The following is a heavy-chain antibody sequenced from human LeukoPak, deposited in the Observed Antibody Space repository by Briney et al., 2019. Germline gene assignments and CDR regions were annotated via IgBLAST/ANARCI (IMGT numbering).Heavy chain of an antibody. CDR1: GFTFSNYA. CDR2: ISGSGGST. Sequence: GGSLRLSCAASGFTFSNYAMSWVRQAPGKGLEWVPAISGSGGSTYYADSVKGRFTISRDNSKNTLYLQMNSLRAEDTAVYYCAKDLNYYDSSGYYDYWGQGTLVTVSS. J-gene: IGHJ4*02. CDR3: AKDLNYYDSSGYYDY. D-gene: IGHD3-22*01. V-gene: IGHV3-23*01.